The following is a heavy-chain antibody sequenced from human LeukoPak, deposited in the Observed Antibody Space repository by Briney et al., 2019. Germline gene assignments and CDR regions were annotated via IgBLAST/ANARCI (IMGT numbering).Heavy chain of an antibody. CDR3: ARGAAIFGELSGDAFDI. CDR1: GFTFSTYW. J-gene: IGHJ3*02. Sequence: PGGSLRLSCAASGFTFSTYWMTWIRQPPGKGLEWIGSIYYSGSTYYNPSLKSRVTISVDTSKNQFSLKLSSVTAADTAVYYCARGAAIFGELSGDAFDIWGQGTMVTVSS. D-gene: IGHD3-10*01. V-gene: IGHV4-39*07. CDR2: IYYSGST.